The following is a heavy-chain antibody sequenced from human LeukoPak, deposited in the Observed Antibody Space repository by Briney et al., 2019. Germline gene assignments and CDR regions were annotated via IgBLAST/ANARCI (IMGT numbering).Heavy chain of an antibody. CDR3: ARHDSSGYYY. D-gene: IGHD3-22*01. J-gene: IGHJ4*02. CDR2: IYYSGNT. CDR1: GGSISPYY. Sequence: PSETLSLTCSVSGGSISPYYWNWIRQTPGKGLEWIGYIYYSGNTNYNPSLKSRVTISVDTSKNQFSLKLSSVTAADTAVYYCARHDSSGYYYWGQGILVTVSS. V-gene: IGHV4-59*08.